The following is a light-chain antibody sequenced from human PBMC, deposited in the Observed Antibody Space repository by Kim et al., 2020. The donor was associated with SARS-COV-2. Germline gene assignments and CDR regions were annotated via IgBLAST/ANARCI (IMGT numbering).Light chain of an antibody. CDR2: AVS. CDR1: QGITND. J-gene: IGKJ1*01. Sequence: DVQMTQSPSSLSASVGDRVTITCRASQGITNDLGWYQQTPGKAPKLLIYAVSRLENGVPSRFSGSGSGTEFTLTVSSLQPEDFATYYCLQHNTYPRTFGQGTKVDIK. V-gene: IGKV1-17*01. CDR3: LQHNTYPRT.